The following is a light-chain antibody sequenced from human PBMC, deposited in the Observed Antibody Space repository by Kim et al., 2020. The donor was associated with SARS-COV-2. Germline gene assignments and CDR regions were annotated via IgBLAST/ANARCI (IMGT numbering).Light chain of an antibody. CDR1: QSINSW. CDR2: DAS. Sequence: GDRVTITCRASQSINSWLDWYQQKPGKAPKVRIYDASSLESGVPSRFSGSGSGTEFTLTISSLQPDDVATYYCQQYKSYWTFGQGTKVDSK. V-gene: IGKV1-5*01. J-gene: IGKJ1*01. CDR3: QQYKSYWT.